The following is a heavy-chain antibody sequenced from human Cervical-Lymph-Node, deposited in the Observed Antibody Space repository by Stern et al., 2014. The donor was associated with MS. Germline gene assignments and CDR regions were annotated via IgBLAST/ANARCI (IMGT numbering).Heavy chain of an antibody. CDR1: GGTFSSYA. CDR3: ARDDTYYYDSSGYLRPYYYYGMDV. V-gene: IGHV1-69*01. Sequence: QVQLMQSGAEVKKPGSSVKVSCKASGGTFSSYAISWVRQAPGQGLEWMGGIIPIFGTANYAQKFQGRVTITADESTSTAYMELSSLRSEDTAVYYCARDDTYYYDSSGYLRPYYYYGMDVWGQGTTVTVSS. CDR2: IIPIFGTA. D-gene: IGHD3-22*01. J-gene: IGHJ6*02.